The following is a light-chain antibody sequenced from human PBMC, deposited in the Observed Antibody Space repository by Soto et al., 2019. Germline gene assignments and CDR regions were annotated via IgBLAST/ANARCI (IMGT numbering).Light chain of an antibody. CDR3: QQYGSSQTT. Sequence: EIVLTQSPGTLSLSPGERATLSCRASQSVSSSYLAWYQQKPGQAPRLLIYGASSRATGIPDRFSGSGSGTDFTLTISRLEPEDFAVYYCQQYGSSQTTFGQGPKVDIK. J-gene: IGKJ1*01. CDR2: GAS. CDR1: QSVSSSY. V-gene: IGKV3-20*01.